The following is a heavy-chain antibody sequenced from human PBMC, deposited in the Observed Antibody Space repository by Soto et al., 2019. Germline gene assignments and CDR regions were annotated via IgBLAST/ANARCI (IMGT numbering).Heavy chain of an antibody. J-gene: IGHJ4*02. CDR3: AKTESFNGYYNAFDS. D-gene: IGHD3-9*01. V-gene: IGHV3-33*03. CDR2: IWDDGNKK. Sequence: GGSLRLSCPASGFTLSSYGMHWVRQAPGKGLEWVAVIWDDGNKKYYGDSVRRRFTISRDNSKNTLYLEMNSLNAGDTALYYCAKTESFNGYYNAFDSWGQGTRVTVSS. CDR1: GFTLSSYG.